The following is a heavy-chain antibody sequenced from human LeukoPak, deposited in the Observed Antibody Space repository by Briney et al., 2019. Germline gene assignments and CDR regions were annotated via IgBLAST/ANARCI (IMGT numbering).Heavy chain of an antibody. CDR1: GFTYSHYG. V-gene: IGHV3-33*08. J-gene: IGHJ4*02. CDR3: ARDAQRGFDYSNSLRY. CDR2: IWSDGTDK. D-gene: IGHD4-11*01. Sequence: GGSLRLSCVASGFTYSHYGMHWVRQAPGKGLEWVAVIWSDGTDKYYADAVKGRFTISRDNSRNTLYLQMNSLRGEDTAVYLCARDAQRGFDYSNSLRYWGQGTLVTVSS.